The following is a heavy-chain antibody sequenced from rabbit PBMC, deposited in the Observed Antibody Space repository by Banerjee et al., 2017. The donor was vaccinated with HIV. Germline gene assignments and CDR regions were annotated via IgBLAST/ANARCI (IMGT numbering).Heavy chain of an antibody. D-gene: IGHD8-1*01. J-gene: IGHJ4*01. CDR2: IYTGNSNNT. CDR1: GFDFSSYY. CDR3: ARDPDGSSPFDL. Sequence: QEQLVESGGGLVQPGGSLKLSCKASGFDFSSYYMCWVRQAPGKGLEWIACIYTGNSNNTAYASWAKGRFTISRASSTTGTLQMTSLTAADTATYFCARDPDGSSPFDLWGQGTLVTVS. V-gene: IGHV1S45*01.